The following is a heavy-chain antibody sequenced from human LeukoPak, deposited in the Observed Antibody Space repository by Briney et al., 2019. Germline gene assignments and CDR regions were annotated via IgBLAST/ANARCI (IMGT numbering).Heavy chain of an antibody. CDR2: IVLGSGNT. D-gene: IGHD1-26*01. CDR3: AAGGVGATKSAFDY. CDR1: GFTFTSSA. J-gene: IGHJ4*02. Sequence: SVKVSCKASGFTFTSSAMQWVRQARGQRLEWIGWIVLGSGNTNYAQKFQERVTITRDMSTSTAYMELSSLRSEDTAVYYCAAGGVGATKSAFDYWGQGTLVTVSS. V-gene: IGHV1-58*02.